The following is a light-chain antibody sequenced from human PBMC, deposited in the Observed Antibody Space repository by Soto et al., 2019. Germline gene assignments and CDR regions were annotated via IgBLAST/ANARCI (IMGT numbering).Light chain of an antibody. J-gene: IGKJ1*01. CDR1: QSVSSSY. V-gene: IGKV3-20*01. CDR3: QQCGSSPS. Sequence: EIVLTQSPGTLSLSPGERATLSCRASQSVSSSYLAWYQQKPGQAPRLLIYDTSSRATGIPDRFSGSGSGTDFTLAISRLEPEDFAVYYCQQCGSSPSFGPRTKVELK. CDR2: DTS.